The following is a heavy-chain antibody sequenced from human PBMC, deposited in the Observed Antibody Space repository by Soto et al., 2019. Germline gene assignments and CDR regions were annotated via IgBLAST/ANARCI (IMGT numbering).Heavy chain of an antibody. V-gene: IGHV1-8*01. J-gene: IGHJ5*02. CDR1: GYTFTSYD. Sequence: GASVKVSCKASGYTFTSYDINWVRQATGQGLEWMGWMNPNSGNTGYAQKFQGRVTMTRNTSISTAYMELSSLRSEDTAVYYCAGTDGRNWYSLCWFEPWGQGTLVTVSS. CDR3: AGTDGRNWYSLCWFEP. CDR2: MNPNSGNT. D-gene: IGHD1-20*01.